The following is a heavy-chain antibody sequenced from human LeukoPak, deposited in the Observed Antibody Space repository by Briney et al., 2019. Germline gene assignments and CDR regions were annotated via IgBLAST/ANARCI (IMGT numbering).Heavy chain of an antibody. CDR3: ARSVATIDY. CDR1: GYTFTGYY. Sequence: ASVKVSCKASGYTFTGYYMHWVRQAPGRGLEWMGWINPNSGGTNYAQKFRGRVTMTRDTSISTAYMELSRLRSDDTAVYYCARSVATIDYWGQGTLVTVSS. CDR2: INPNSGGT. V-gene: IGHV1-2*02. J-gene: IGHJ4*02. D-gene: IGHD5-12*01.